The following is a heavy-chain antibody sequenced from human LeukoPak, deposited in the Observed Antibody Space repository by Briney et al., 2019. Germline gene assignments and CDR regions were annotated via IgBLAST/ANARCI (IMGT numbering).Heavy chain of an antibody. CDR2: IKSKTDGGTT. D-gene: IGHD1-26*01. CDR3: TTPTDGDYFDY. V-gene: IGHV3-15*01. CDR1: GFTFSNAW. J-gene: IGHJ4*02. Sequence: PAGSLRLSCAASGFTFSNAWMSWVRQAPGKGLEWVGRIKSKTDGGTTDYAAPVKGRFTISRDDSKNTLYLQMNSLKTEDTAVYYCTTPTDGDYFDYWGQGTLVTVSS.